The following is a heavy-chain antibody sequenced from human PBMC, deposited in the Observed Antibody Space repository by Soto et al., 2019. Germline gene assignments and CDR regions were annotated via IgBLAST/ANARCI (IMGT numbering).Heavy chain of an antibody. CDR1: GFTFSSYW. D-gene: IGHD2-15*01. V-gene: IGHV3-74*01. CDR3: VRTSLVVVAATREDY. CDR2: INSDGSST. J-gene: IGHJ4*02. Sequence: EVQLVESGGGLVQPGESLRLSCAASGFTFSSYWMHWVRQAPGKGLVWVSRINSDGSSTNYAGSVKGRFTISRDNAKNTLYLQMNSLRAEDTAVYYCVRTSLVVVAATREDYWGQGTLVTVS.